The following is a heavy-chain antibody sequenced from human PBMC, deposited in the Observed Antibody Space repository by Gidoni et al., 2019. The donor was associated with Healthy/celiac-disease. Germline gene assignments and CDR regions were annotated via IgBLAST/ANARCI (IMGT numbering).Heavy chain of an antibody. CDR3: AKAMITMIVVVTPFAFDI. V-gene: IGHV3-23*01. J-gene: IGHJ3*02. Sequence: EGQVLESGGGLVQPEVFLRLSCAASGFTLMSYAMSWVRQAPGKGLEWFSAISGSGGSTDDSDSVSSRFTISRDNSKNTLYLQKNSLRAEDTAVYYCAKAMITMIVVVTPFAFDIWGQGTMVTVSS. CDR2: ISGSGGST. D-gene: IGHD3-22*01. CDR1: GFTLMSYA.